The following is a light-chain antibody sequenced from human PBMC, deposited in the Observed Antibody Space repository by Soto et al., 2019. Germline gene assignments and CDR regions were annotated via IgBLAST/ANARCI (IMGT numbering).Light chain of an antibody. J-gene: IGKJ2*01. CDR1: QSISNY. V-gene: IGKV1-39*01. Sequence: DIQMTQSPSSLSASVGDRVTLTCRASQSISNYLSWYRQNPGKAPELLIYAASTLQSGVPSRFSASGSGTDFTLTITILQPDDFATYYCQQSYSLPYTFAQGTKLEIK. CDR3: QQSYSLPYT. CDR2: AAS.